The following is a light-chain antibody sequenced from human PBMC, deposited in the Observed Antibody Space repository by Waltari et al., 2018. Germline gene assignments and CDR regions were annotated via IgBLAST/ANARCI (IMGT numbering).Light chain of an antibody. CDR1: GLPKQY. Sequence: YDLTQPPSVSVSPGQTAALTCSGDGLPKQYTFWYQQKSGQAPVLVMYDDNKRPPGIPGRFSGSSAGTVATLTITGAQVDDEADYYCYSKDTDGGSQGKIGGGTKLTVL. CDR3: YSKDTDGGSQGK. V-gene: IGLV3-10*01. J-gene: IGLJ2*01. CDR2: DDN.